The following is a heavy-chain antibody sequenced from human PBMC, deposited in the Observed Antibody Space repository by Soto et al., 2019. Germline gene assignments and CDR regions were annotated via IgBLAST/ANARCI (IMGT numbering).Heavy chain of an antibody. D-gene: IGHD3-3*01. CDR3: ARAGTTAFGLVPHFDY. J-gene: IGHJ4*02. Sequence: PSETLSLTCTVSGGSISSYYWSWIRQPPGKGLEWIGYIYYSGSTNYNPSLKSRVTISVDTSKNQFSLQLNSVTPEDTAVYYCARAGTTAFGLVPHFDYWGQGTQVTVSS. V-gene: IGHV4-59*12. CDR2: IYYSGST. CDR1: GGSISSYY.